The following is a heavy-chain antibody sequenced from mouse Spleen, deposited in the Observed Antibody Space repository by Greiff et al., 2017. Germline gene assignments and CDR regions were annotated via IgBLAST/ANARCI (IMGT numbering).Heavy chain of an antibody. Sequence: EVQLQQSGPELVKPGASVKISCKASGYSFTDYNMNWVKQSHGKSLEWIGAINPNTGTTSYNQKFKGKATLTVDKSSSTAYMTLHSLTSQDSAVYYSASWDYYSAWFAYWGQGTLVTVSA. CDR2: INPNTGTT. J-gene: IGHJ3*01. V-gene: IGHV1-39*01. CDR3: ASWDYYSAWFAY. D-gene: IGHD1-1*01. CDR1: GYSFTDYN.